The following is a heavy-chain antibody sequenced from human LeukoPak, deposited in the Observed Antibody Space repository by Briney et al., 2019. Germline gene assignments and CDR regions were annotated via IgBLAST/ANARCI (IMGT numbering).Heavy chain of an antibody. J-gene: IGHJ4*02. V-gene: IGHV1-69*01. CDR1: GGTFSSYA. D-gene: IGHD2-2*02. Sequence: SVKVSCKASGGTFSSYAISWVRQAPGQGLEWVGGIIPIFGTANYAQKFQGRVTITADESTSTAYMELSSLRSEDTAVYYCASEGYCSSTSCYINFDYWGQGTLVTVSS. CDR2: IIPIFGTA. CDR3: ASEGYCSSTSCYINFDY.